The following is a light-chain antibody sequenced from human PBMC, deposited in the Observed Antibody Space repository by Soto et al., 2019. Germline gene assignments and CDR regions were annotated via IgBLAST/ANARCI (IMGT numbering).Light chain of an antibody. V-gene: IGKV1-5*03. J-gene: IGKJ1*01. CDR3: QQYKSYPWT. Sequence: IRMTQSPSTQSASIGDRVTITCRASQSIGNWLAWYQQKPGRAPKFLMYEASTLESGVPSRFSGSGSGTEFILTISGLQPDDFATYYCQQYKSYPWTFGQGTKVEIK. CDR1: QSIGNW. CDR2: EAS.